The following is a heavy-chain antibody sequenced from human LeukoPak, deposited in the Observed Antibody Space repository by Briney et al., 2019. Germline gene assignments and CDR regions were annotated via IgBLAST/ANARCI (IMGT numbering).Heavy chain of an antibody. J-gene: IGHJ5*02. CDR3: ARGRLWSPFDP. V-gene: IGHV4-39*01. Sequence: SETLSLTCTVSGGSISSSSYYWGWIRQPPGKGLEWIGSIYYSGSTYYNPSLKSRVTISVDTSKNQFSLKLSSVTAADTAVYYCARGRLWSPFDPWGQGTLVTVSS. CDR2: IYYSGST. D-gene: IGHD5-18*01. CDR1: GGSISSSSYY.